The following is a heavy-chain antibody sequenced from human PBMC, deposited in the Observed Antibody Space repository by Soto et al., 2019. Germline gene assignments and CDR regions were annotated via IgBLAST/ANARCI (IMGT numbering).Heavy chain of an antibody. V-gene: IGHV1-69*13. CDR2: IIPIFGTA. J-gene: IGHJ6*02. CDR3: ARDSSGQSSDYYYGMDV. CDR1: GGTFSSYA. Sequence: SVKVSCKASGGTFSSYAISWVRQAPGQGLEWMGGIIPIFGTANYAQKFQGRVTITADESTSTAYMELSSLRSEDTAVYYCARDSSGQSSDYYYGMDVWGQGTTVTVYS. D-gene: IGHD3-22*01.